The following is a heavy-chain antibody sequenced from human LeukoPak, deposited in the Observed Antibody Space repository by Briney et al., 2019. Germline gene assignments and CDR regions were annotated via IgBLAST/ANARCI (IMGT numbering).Heavy chain of an antibody. Sequence: GGSLRLSCTVSGFSLSSYAMSWVRRAPGKGLEWVSSVSSSSSYIYYADSVKGRFTISRDNAKNSLYLQMNSLRAEDTAVYYCARDLNGGSYGGWFDPWGQGTLVTVSS. D-gene: IGHD1-26*01. CDR2: VSSSSSYI. J-gene: IGHJ5*02. CDR3: ARDLNGGSYGGWFDP. V-gene: IGHV3-21*01. CDR1: GFSLSSYA.